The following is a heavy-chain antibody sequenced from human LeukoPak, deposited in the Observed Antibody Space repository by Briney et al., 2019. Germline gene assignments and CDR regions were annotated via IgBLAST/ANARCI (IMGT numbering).Heavy chain of an antibody. CDR1: GGSIITSSYY. CDR2: IFYSGNT. V-gene: IGHV4-39*01. J-gene: IGHJ4*02. D-gene: IGHD2-21*01. CDR3: AKIDVVVSAIGH. Sequence: PSETLSLTCTVSGGSIITSSYYWGWLRQPPGKGLEWIGSIFYSGNTYYNPSLKSRVTISVDTSKNQFSLKLSSVTAADTAVYYCAKIDVVVSAIGHWGQGTLVTVSS.